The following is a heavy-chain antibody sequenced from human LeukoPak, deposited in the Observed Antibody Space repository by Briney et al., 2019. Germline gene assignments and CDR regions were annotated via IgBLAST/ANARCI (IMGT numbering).Heavy chain of an antibody. CDR1: GFTLRGFA. D-gene: IGHD2-2*01. Sequence: GGSLSLSWEASGFTLRGFALAWVGQVQGRGLGWVSAFSGGGGSTYYADSVKGRFTISRDNSKNTLYLQMNSLRAEDTAVYYCAKGANQGGGLGYCSSTSCPPDYWGQGTLVTVSS. CDR3: AKGANQGGGLGYCSSTSCPPDY. J-gene: IGHJ4*02. CDR2: FSGGGGST. V-gene: IGHV3-23*01.